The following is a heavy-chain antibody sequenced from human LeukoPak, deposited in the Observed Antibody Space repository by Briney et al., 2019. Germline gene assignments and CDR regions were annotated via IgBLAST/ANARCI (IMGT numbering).Heavy chain of an antibody. Sequence: GGSLRLSCAASGSTFSTYWMHWVRQAPGKGLVWVARIRPEGTTTAYADSVKGRFTISRDNAKNTLFLQMNSLSAEDTAVYYCARDLDWILFDYWGQGTLVTVSS. CDR3: ARDLDWILFDY. D-gene: IGHD3-9*01. CDR1: GSTFSTYW. V-gene: IGHV3-74*03. J-gene: IGHJ4*02. CDR2: IRPEGTTT.